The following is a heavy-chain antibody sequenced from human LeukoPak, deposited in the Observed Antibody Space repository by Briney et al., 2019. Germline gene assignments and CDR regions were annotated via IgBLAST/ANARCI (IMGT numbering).Heavy chain of an antibody. Sequence: PSETLSLTCTVSGGSISSSSYYWGWIRQPPGKGLEWIGKIYYSGRTYYNPSLKSRVTISVDTSKNQFSLKLSSVTATDTAVYYCARGVSMIVVVIHDWYFDLWGRGTLVTVSS. CDR2: IYYSGRT. J-gene: IGHJ2*01. V-gene: IGHV4-39*01. CDR1: GGSISSSSYY. D-gene: IGHD3-22*01. CDR3: ARGVSMIVVVIHDWYFDL.